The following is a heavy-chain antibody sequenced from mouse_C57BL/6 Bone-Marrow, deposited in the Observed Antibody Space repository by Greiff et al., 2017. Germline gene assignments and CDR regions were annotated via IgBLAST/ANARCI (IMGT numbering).Heavy chain of an antibody. V-gene: IGHV1-22*01. D-gene: IGHD2-5*01. Sequence: VQLQQSGPELVKPGASVKMSCKASGYTFTDYNMHWVKQSHGKSLEWIGYINPNNGGTSYNQKFKGKATLTVNTSSSTAYMELRSLTSEDSAVYYCARGYSNYVYAMDYWGQGTSVTVSS. CDR1: GYTFTDYN. CDR2: INPNNGGT. CDR3: ARGYSNYVYAMDY. J-gene: IGHJ4*01.